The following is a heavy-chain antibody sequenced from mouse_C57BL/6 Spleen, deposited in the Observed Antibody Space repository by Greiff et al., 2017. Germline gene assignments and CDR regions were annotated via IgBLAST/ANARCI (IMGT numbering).Heavy chain of an antibody. V-gene: IGHV1-22*01. CDR2: INPNNGGT. Sequence: EVQLQQSGPELVKPGASVKMSCKASGYTFTDYNMHWVKQSHGKSLDWIGYINPNNGGTSYNQKFKGKATLNVNKSSSTAYMELRSLTSEDSAVYYCATDYYGSSRFAYWGQGTLVTVSA. CDR1: GYTFTDYN. CDR3: ATDYYGSSRFAY. D-gene: IGHD1-1*01. J-gene: IGHJ3*01.